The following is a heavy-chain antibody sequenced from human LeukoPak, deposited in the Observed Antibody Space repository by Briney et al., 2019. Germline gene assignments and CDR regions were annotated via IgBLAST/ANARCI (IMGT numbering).Heavy chain of an antibody. V-gene: IGHV4-59*08. CDR2: IYYSGST. D-gene: IGHD4-4*01. J-gene: IGHJ6*02. Sequence: SETLSLTCTVSGGSIRSYYWSWIRQPPGKGLEWIGYIYYSGSTNYSPSLKSRVTISVDTSKNQFSLKLNSVTDTDTAMYYCARTEYDYNNYAYYYGMDVWGQGTTVTVSS. CDR3: ARTEYDYNNYAYYYGMDV. CDR1: GGSIRSYY.